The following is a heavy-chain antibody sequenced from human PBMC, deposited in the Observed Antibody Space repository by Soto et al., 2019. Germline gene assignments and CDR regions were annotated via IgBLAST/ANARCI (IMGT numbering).Heavy chain of an antibody. Sequence: EVQLLESGGGLVQPGGSLRLSCAASGFAFSSYAMSWVRQAPGKGLEWVSAISGSGGSTYYADSVKGRFTISRDNSKNTLYLQMNSLRAEDTAVYYCAKDRNYDYVWGSSDPWGQGTLVTVSS. CDR1: GFAFSSYA. CDR3: AKDRNYDYVWGSSDP. V-gene: IGHV3-23*01. CDR2: ISGSGGST. J-gene: IGHJ4*02. D-gene: IGHD3-16*01.